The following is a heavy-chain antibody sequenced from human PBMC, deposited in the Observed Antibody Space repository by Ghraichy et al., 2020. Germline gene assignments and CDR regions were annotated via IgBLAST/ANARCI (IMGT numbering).Heavy chain of an antibody. Sequence: GGSLRLSCAASAFTFSHYGMHWVRQAPGQGLEWVAVMSYDGSNKYYADSVKGRFTISRDNSKNTLYLQMNSLRAEDTAVYYCARDARNSGYDSTRYNYFYYMDVWGKGTTVTVSS. CDR2: MSYDGSNK. CDR3: ARDARNSGYDSTRYNYFYYMDV. J-gene: IGHJ6*03. CDR1: AFTFSHYG. V-gene: IGHV3-30*03. D-gene: IGHD5-12*01.